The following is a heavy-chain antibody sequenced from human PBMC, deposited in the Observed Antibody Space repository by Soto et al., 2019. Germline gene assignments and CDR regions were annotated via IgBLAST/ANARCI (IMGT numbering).Heavy chain of an antibody. Sequence: GGSLRLSCAASGFTVSSNYMSWVRQAPGKGLEWVSVIYSGGTTYYADSVKGRFTISRDNFQDTLYLQMNSLRPEDTAVYYCARDAPYHDYWGQGTMVTVSS. CDR2: IYSGGTT. CDR3: ARDAPYHDY. CDR1: GFTVSSNY. D-gene: IGHD2-2*01. J-gene: IGHJ4*02. V-gene: IGHV3-53*05.